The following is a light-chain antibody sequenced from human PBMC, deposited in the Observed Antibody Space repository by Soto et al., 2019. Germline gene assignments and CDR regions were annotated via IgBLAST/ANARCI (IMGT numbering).Light chain of an antibody. CDR1: RSNIGANYD. CDR2: GNN. V-gene: IGLV1-40*01. CDR3: QPFDSGRGVWVV. Sequence: QSVLTQPPSVSGAPGQRVTISCTGSRSNIGANYDVHWYQQLPGTAPKLIIYGNNNRPSGVPDRFSGSKSGTSASLAITGFRAEDGAIYYGQPFDSGRGVWVVLGGGTKVPVL. J-gene: IGLJ2*01.